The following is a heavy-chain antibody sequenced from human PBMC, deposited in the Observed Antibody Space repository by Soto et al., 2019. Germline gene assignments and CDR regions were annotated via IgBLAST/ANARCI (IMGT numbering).Heavy chain of an antibody. CDR1: GGSISSYY. J-gene: IGHJ5*02. CDR2: IYYSGST. V-gene: IGHV4-59*01. D-gene: IGHD3-9*01. CDR3: ARVYDILTPQNWFDP. Sequence: NPSETLSLTCTVSGGSISSYYWSWIRQPPGKGLEWIGYIYYSGSTNYNPSLKSRVTISVDTSKNQFSLKLSSVTAADTAVYYCARVYDILTPQNWFDPWGQGTLVTVSS.